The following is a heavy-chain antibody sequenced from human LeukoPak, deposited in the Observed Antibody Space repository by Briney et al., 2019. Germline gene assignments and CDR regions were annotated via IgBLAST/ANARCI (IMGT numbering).Heavy chain of an antibody. V-gene: IGHV4-39*01. CDR3: GSYDSSGTPNYFDS. CDR1: GGSISSSRYY. Sequence: MTSETLSLTCTVAGGSISSSRYYWGWIRQPPEKGLEWIGSIYYSGSSYYNPSLKSRVTISVDTSKKQFSLKLSSVTAADTAVYYCGSYDSSGTPNYFDSWGQGTLVTVSS. CDR2: IYYSGSS. J-gene: IGHJ4*02. D-gene: IGHD3-22*01.